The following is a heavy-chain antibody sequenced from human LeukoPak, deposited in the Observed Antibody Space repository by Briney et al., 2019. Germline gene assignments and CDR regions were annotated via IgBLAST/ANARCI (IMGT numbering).Heavy chain of an antibody. J-gene: IGHJ5*02. CDR2: IKEDGSIE. D-gene: IGHD5-24*01. CDR3: VSQQLAPP. CDR1: GFAFSNYW. V-gene: IGHV3-7*01. Sequence: GGSLRLSCAAPGFAFSNYWMSWVRQAPGKGLEWVANIKEDGSIEDYVDSVKGRVTVSRDNAKNSLYLQMHSLRVEDTAVYYCVSQQLAPPWGQGTLVTVSS.